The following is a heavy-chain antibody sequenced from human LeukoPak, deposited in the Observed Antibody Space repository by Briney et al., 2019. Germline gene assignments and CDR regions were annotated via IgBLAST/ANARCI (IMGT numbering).Heavy chain of an antibody. CDR2: ISYDGSNK. J-gene: IGHJ3*02. D-gene: IGHD2-15*01. V-gene: IGHV3-30*04. CDR1: GFTFSSYA. CDR3: ARTYCSGGSCGAFDI. Sequence: GGSLSLSCAASGFTFSSYAMHGVRQPPAKGLDGVAVISYDGSNKYYEDCVKGRFTISRDNSKNTLYLQMNSLRAEDTAVYYCARTYCSGGSCGAFDIWGQGTMVTVSS.